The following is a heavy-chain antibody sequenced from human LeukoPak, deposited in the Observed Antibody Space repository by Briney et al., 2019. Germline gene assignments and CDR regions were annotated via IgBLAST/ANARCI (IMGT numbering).Heavy chain of an antibody. V-gene: IGHV4-34*01. CDR3: ARGRRQWLVPSYYYYMDV. Sequence: PSETLSLTCAVYGGSFSGNYWSWIRQPPGKGLEWIGEINHRGSTNYNPSLKSRVTISVDTSKNQFSLKLSSVTAADTAVYYCARGRRQWLVPSYYYYMDVWGKGTTVTISS. CDR2: INHRGST. D-gene: IGHD6-19*01. J-gene: IGHJ6*03. CDR1: GGSFSGNY.